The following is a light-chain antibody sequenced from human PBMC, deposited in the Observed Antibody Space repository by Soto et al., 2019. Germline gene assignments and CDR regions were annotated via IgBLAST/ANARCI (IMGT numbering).Light chain of an antibody. CDR2: GAS. J-gene: IGKJ2*01. CDR1: QGIINY. CDR3: QQSYRTPHT. V-gene: IGKV1-39*01. Sequence: IQLTQSPSSLSASVGDRVTITCRASQGIINYLAWYQQKPGKAPKLLIYGASTLQSGVPSRFGGSGSGTDFTLTVSSLQPEDFATYYCQQSYRTPHTFGQGTKLETK.